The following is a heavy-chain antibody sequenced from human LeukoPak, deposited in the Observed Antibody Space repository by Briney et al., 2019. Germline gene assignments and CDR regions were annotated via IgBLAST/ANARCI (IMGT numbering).Heavy chain of an antibody. D-gene: IGHD5-18*01. V-gene: IGHV3-11*04. Sequence: GGSLRLSCAASGFTLSDYYMSWIRQAPGKGLEWVSYISSSGSATYYADSVKGRFTISRDNPKNSLYLQMNSLRADDTAVYYCARESRYSHDYWGQGTLVTVSA. CDR3: ARESRYSHDY. J-gene: IGHJ4*02. CDR2: ISSSGSAT. CDR1: GFTLSDYY.